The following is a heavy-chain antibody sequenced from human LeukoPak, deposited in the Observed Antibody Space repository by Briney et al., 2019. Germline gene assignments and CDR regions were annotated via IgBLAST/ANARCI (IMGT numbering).Heavy chain of an antibody. Sequence: GGSLRLSCAASGFTFSSYSMNWVRQAPGKGLEWVSSISSSSSYIYYADSVKGRFTISRDNAKNSLYLQTNSLRAEDTAVYYCARDASAAAGTYHFDYWGQGTLVTVSS. CDR1: GFTFSSYS. J-gene: IGHJ4*02. V-gene: IGHV3-21*01. CDR2: ISSSSSYI. D-gene: IGHD6-13*01. CDR3: ARDASAAAGTYHFDY.